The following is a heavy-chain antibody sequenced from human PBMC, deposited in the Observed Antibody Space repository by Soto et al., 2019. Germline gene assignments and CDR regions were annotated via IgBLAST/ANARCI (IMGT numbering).Heavy chain of an antibody. V-gene: IGHV1-69*08. CDR3: ARDQGGVEYSSSSTFDY. J-gene: IGHJ4*02. CDR1: GGTFSSYT. CDR2: IIPILGIA. D-gene: IGHD6-6*01. Sequence: QVQLVQSGAEVKKPGSSVKVSCTASGGTFSSYTISWVRQAPGQGLEWMGRIIPILGIANYAQKFQGRVTITADKSTSTAYMELSSLRSEDTAVYYCARDQGGVEYSSSSTFDYWGQGTLVTVSS.